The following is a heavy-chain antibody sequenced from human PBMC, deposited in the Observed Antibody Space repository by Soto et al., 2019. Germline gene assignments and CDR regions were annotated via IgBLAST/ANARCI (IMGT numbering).Heavy chain of an antibody. D-gene: IGHD6-19*01. J-gene: IGHJ4*02. CDR2: IYTSGST. V-gene: IGHV4-4*07. CDR3: ARGPTRSIAVAGRFDY. CDR1: GCSISSYY. Sequence: PSETLSLTCTFSGCSISSYYLSLIRQPAGKGLEWIGRIYTSGSTNYNPSLKSRVTMSVDTSKNQFSLKLSSVTAADTAVYYCARGPTRSIAVAGRFDYWGQGTLVTVSS.